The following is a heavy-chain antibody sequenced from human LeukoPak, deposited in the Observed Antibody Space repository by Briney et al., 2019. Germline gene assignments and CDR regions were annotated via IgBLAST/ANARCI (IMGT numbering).Heavy chain of an antibody. V-gene: IGHV1-2*02. CDR3: ARDVRLGDLSLSFFDS. CDR2: INPNKGGI. D-gene: IGHD3-16*02. Sequence: ASVKVSCKASGYSFTAYYIHWVRQAPGQGLEWMGWINPNKGGIKYAQQFQGRVTMTRDTSISTAYMELNSLTSDDTAVYWCARDVRLGDLSLSFFDSWGQGALVTFSS. CDR1: GYSFTAYY. J-gene: IGHJ4*02.